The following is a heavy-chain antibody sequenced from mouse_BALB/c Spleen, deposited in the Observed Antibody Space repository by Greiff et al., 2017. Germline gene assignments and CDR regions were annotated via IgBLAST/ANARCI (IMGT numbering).Heavy chain of an antibody. CDR1: GFTFSSYA. J-gene: IGHJ4*01. Sequence: EVKLMESGGGLVKPGGSLKLSCAASGFTFSSYAMSWVRQSPEKRLEWVAEISSGGSYTYYPDTVTGRFTISRDNAKNTLYLEMSSLRSEDTAMYYCARGNYHYYGSSSYAMDYWGQGTSVTVSS. CDR3: ARGNYHYYGSSSYAMDY. CDR2: ISSGGSYT. D-gene: IGHD1-1*01. V-gene: IGHV5-9-4*01.